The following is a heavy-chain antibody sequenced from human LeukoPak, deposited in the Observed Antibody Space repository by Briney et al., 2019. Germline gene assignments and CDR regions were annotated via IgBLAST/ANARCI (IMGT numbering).Heavy chain of an antibody. D-gene: IGHD3-10*01. V-gene: IGHV3-21*01. CDR3: ARAYYGSGSYYVDY. CDR1: GFTFSSYS. J-gene: IGHJ4*02. Sequence: GGSLRLSCAASGFTFSSYSMNWVRQAPGKGLEWVSSISSSSSYIYYADSVKGRFTISRDNAKNSLYLQMNSPRAEDTAVYYCARAYYGSGSYYVDYWGQGTLVTVSS. CDR2: ISSSSSYI.